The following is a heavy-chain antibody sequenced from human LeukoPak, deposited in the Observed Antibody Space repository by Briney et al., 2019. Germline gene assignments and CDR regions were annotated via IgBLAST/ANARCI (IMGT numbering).Heavy chain of an antibody. D-gene: IGHD3-9*01. CDR1: GFTFSSYA. Sequence: RSLRLSCAASGFTFSSYAMHWVRQAPGKGLEWVAVISYDGSNKYYADSVKGRFTISRDNSKNTLYLKMNSLRAEDTAVYYCAREPGQYYDILTGYYPPPNYFDYWGQGTLVTVSS. V-gene: IGHV3-30*04. J-gene: IGHJ4*02. CDR2: ISYDGSNK. CDR3: AREPGQYYDILTGYYPPPNYFDY.